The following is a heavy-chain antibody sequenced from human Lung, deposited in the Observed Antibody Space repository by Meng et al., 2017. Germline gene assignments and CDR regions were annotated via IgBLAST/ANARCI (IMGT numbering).Heavy chain of an antibody. CDR2: INPNSGGT. CDR1: GYTFTDYY. CDR3: ARENVGDGGYDFDF. Sequence: QVQLVQSGAEGKKPGASVKVSCKASGYTFTDYYIHWLRQAPGQGLEWMGRINPNSGGTNYVQKFQGRVTMTRDTSISTAYMELTRLRSDDTAIYYCARENVGDGGYDFDFWGRGTLVTVSS. D-gene: IGHD5-12*01. V-gene: IGHV1-2*06. J-gene: IGHJ4*02.